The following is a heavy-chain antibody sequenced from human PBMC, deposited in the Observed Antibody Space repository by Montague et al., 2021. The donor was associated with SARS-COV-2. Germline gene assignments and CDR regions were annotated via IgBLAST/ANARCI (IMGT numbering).Heavy chain of an antibody. CDR3: ARDTFYYFSDSYYVGAFDM. J-gene: IGHJ3*02. V-gene: IGHV4-59*01. CDR1: GGSITAYW. Sequence: SETLSLTCTVSGGSITAYWWSWIRQPPGKGLEWVGYALYTGRSNSNPSLQSRVFISVDTSKNQVSLKLSSVTAADTAVYYCARDTFYYFSDSYYVGAFDMWGQGTMVTVSS. CDR2: ALYTGRS. D-gene: IGHD3-10*01.